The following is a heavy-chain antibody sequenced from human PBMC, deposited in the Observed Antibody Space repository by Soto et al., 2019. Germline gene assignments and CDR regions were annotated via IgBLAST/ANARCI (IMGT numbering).Heavy chain of an antibody. D-gene: IGHD4-17*01. Sequence: PQETLSLPCTFSGGSISSYYWSFIQQPPGKGLEWIGYIYYSGSTNYNPSLKSRVTISVDTSKNQFSLTLSSVTAADTAVYYCARAVGDYYYYYYMEVWGKGTTVTVSS. CDR3: ARAVGDYYYYYYMEV. CDR1: GGSISSYY. V-gene: IGHV4-59*01. CDR2: IYYSGST. J-gene: IGHJ6*03.